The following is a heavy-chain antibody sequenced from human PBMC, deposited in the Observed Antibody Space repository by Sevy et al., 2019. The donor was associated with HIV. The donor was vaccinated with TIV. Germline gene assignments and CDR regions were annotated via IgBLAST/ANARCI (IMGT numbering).Heavy chain of an antibody. Sequence: ASVKVSCKVSGYTLIELAMHWVRQAPGEGLEWMGCFDPEDGETIYAQKFQGRVTMTEDTSTDTAYMELSSLGSDDMAVYYCATTHPIKIVGATRGYYYFMDVWGKGSTVTVSS. CDR1: GYTLIELA. J-gene: IGHJ6*03. CDR3: ATTHPIKIVGATRGYYYFMDV. V-gene: IGHV1-24*01. D-gene: IGHD1-26*01. CDR2: FDPEDGET.